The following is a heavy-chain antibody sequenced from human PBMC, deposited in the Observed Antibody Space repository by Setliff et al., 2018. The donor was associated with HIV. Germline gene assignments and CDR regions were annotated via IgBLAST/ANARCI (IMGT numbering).Heavy chain of an antibody. Sequence: SGPTLVNPTQTLTLTCTFSGFSLSTNAVGVGWIRQAPGKALEWLALIHWDGDKRYSPSLKTRLNITADTSRNQVVLRMTNMDPVDTGTYYCAHRRLSTYGGFDYWGPGTLVTVSS. CDR2: IHWDGDK. J-gene: IGHJ4*02. V-gene: IGHV2-5*02. CDR1: GFSLSTNAVG. CDR3: AHRRLSTYGGFDY. D-gene: IGHD4-17*01.